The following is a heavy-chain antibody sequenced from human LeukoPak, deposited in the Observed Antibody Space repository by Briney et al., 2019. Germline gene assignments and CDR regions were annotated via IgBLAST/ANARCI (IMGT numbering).Heavy chain of an antibody. J-gene: IGHJ5*02. V-gene: IGHV3-23*01. CDR3: AKDRTGTTGADWFEP. D-gene: IGHD1-1*01. CDR1: GFTFSDYW. Sequence: GGSLRLSCAASGFTFSDYWMSWVRQAPGTGLEWGSSISGSGDITYYPDSVKGRFTVSRDNSKNTLYLQMNSLRAEDTAIYYCAKDRTGTTGADWFEPWGRGTLVTVSS. CDR2: ISGSGDIT.